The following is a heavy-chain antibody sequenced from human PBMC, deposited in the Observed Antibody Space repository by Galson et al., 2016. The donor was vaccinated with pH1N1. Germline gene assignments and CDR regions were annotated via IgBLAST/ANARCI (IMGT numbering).Heavy chain of an antibody. J-gene: IGHJ4*02. V-gene: IGHV3-7*01. CDR1: GFIFSDYW. CDR2: INQDGSRK. D-gene: IGHD2-2*01. CDR3: ATEDYDTSFY. Sequence: SLRLSCAASGFIFSDYWMSWVRQAPGKGLEWVAKINQDGSRKSYVDSMKGGCTISRDNAENSLSLQMTSLRVEDTALYYCATEDYDTSFYWGQGILVTVSS.